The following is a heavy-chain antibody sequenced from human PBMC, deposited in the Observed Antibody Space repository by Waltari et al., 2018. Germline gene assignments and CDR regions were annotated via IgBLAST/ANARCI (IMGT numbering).Heavy chain of an antibody. CDR1: GGSISSSSYY. CDR2: IYYSGST. V-gene: IGHV4-39*01. Sequence: QLQLQESGPGLVKPSETLSLTCTVSGGSISSSSYYWGWIRQPPGKGLEWIGSIYYSGSTYYNPSLKSRVTISVDTSKNQFSLKLSSVTAADTAVYYCARSYPFVVVTAKIVAFDIWGQGTMVTVSS. J-gene: IGHJ3*02. D-gene: IGHD2-21*02. CDR3: ARSYPFVVVTAKIVAFDI.